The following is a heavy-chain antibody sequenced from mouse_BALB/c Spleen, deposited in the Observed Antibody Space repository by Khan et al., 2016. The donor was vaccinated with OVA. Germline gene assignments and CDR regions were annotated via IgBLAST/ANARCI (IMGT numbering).Heavy chain of an antibody. CDR1: GFTFSSYS. J-gene: IGHJ3*01. D-gene: IGHD4-1*01. Sequence: ELELVESGGDLVKPGGSLKLSCAASGFTFSSYSMSWVRQTPDKRLEWVATIRSGGDYTYYPDNVKGRFTISRDNARNTLYLQRSSLKSEETARYYCASHLTGSFAYWGQGTLVTVAA. CDR2: IRSGGDYT. V-gene: IGHV5-6*01. CDR3: ASHLTGSFAY.